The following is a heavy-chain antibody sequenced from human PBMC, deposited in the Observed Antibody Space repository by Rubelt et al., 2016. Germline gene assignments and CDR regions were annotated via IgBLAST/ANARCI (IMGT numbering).Heavy chain of an antibody. CDR1: GGSFSGYY. J-gene: IGHJ4*02. D-gene: IGHD3-22*01. V-gene: IGHV4-34*01. Sequence: QVQLQQWGAGLLKPSETLSLTCAVYGGSFSGYYWTWIRQPPGKGLEWIGEINHSGSTNYNPSLKSRVTISVDTSQNQFSLKLSAGTSADTAVYYCAGVPDSYDSSGYVDYWGQGTLVTVSS. CDR3: AGVPDSYDSSGYVDY. CDR2: INHSGST.